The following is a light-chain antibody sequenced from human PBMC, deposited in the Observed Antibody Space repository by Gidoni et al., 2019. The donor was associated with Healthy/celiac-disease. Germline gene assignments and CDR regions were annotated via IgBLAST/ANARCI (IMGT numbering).Light chain of an antibody. CDR2: DAS. CDR1: QSVSSSY. Sequence: EIVLTQSPATLSLSPGARATLSCGASQSVSSSYLAWYQQKPGLAPRLLIYDASSRATGIPDRFSGSGSGTDVTLTISRLEPEDFAVYYCQQYGSSPPYTFGQGTKLGIK. V-gene: IGKV3D-20*01. CDR3: QQYGSSPPYT. J-gene: IGKJ2*01.